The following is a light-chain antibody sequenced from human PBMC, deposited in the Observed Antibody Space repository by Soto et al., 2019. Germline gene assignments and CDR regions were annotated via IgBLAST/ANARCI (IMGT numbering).Light chain of an antibody. CDR3: SSYTRSSFYV. Sequence: QSALTQHASVSGSPGQSITISCTGTSSDVGGYNYVSWYQQHPGKAPKLMIYDVSNRPSGVSNRFSGSKSGNTASLTISGLQAEDEADYYCSSYTRSSFYVFGTGTKVTVL. V-gene: IGLV2-14*01. CDR1: SSDVGGYNY. CDR2: DVS. J-gene: IGLJ1*01.